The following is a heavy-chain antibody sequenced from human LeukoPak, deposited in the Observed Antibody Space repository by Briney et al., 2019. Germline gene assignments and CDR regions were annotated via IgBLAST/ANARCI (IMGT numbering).Heavy chain of an antibody. CDR1: GGSISSYY. CDR2: IYYSGST. CDR3: ARLRINTLGWFDP. Sequence: SETLSLTCTVSGGSISSYYWSWIRQPPGKGLEWIGYIYYSGSTNYNPSLKSRVTVSVDTSKNQFSLKLSSVTAADTAVYYCARLRINTLGWFDPWGQGTLVTVSS. D-gene: IGHD2/OR15-2a*01. J-gene: IGHJ5*02. V-gene: IGHV4-59*01.